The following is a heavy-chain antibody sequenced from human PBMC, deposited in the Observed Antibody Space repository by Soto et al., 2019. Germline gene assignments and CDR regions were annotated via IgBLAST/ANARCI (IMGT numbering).Heavy chain of an antibody. V-gene: IGHV4-59*08. Sequence: SETLSLTCTVSGCSISSYYWSWIRQPPGKGLEWIGYIYYSGSTNYNPSLKSRVTISVDTSKNQFSLKLSSVTAADTAVYSCARHSRGWNYYYYYMDVGGKGTTVTVS. CDR2: IYYSGST. CDR3: ARHSRGWNYYYYYMDV. CDR1: GCSISSYY. D-gene: IGHD6-19*01. J-gene: IGHJ6*03.